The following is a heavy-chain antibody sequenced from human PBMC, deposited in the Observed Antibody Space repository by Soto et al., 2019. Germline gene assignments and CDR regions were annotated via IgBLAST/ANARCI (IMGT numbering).Heavy chain of an antibody. CDR3: ARDSQGLPAASPGFYYYGMDV. CDR2: IYPAGST. Sequence: GGSLRLSCAAPGFTVSSNYMSWVRQAPGKGLEWVSIIYPAGSTYYADSVQGRFTISRDNSKNTLYLQMNSLRAEDTAVYYCARDSQGLPAASPGFYYYGMDVWGQGTTVTVSS. CDR1: GFTVSSNY. V-gene: IGHV3-53*01. D-gene: IGHD2-2*01. J-gene: IGHJ6*02.